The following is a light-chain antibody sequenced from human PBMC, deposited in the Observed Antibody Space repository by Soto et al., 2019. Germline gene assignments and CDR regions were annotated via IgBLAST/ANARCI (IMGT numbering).Light chain of an antibody. Sequence: DIQMTQSPSSVSASVGDRVTITCRASQGISSWLAWYQQKPGKAPNLLIYAASSLQSGVQSRFSGRGFETEFTLTIRSLQPEDFATYYCKQANSFPLTFGGGTKVDIK. CDR3: KQANSFPLT. V-gene: IGKV1-12*01. CDR1: QGISSW. J-gene: IGKJ4*01. CDR2: AAS.